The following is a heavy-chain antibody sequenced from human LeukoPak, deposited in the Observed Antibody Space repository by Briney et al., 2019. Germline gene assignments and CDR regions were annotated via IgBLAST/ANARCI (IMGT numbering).Heavy chain of an antibody. V-gene: IGHV3-23*01. J-gene: IGHJ4*02. D-gene: IGHD2-21*01. CDR3: AKDSPVAIR. CDR2: IDTKGSRT. Sequence: TGGSLRLSCAASGFTLSNCAMTRVRQAPSKGLEWVSGIDTKGSRTYYADSVKGRFTISRDNSKNTLFLQMNSLRAEDTAVYYCAKDSPVAIRWGQGTLVTVSS. CDR1: GFTLSNCA.